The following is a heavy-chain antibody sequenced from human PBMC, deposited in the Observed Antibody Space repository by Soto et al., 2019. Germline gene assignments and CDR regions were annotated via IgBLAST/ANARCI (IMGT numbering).Heavy chain of an antibody. CDR2: ISSSSIYT. Sequence: QVHLVESGGGLVKPGGSLRLSCAASGLPFSDYYMNWIRQAPGKGLEWVSNISSSSIYTNYADSVKGRFTIFRDNAKNSLYLQMNSLRPEDTAVYYCVRDISPNNFASGSYTYWGQGILVTVSS. D-gene: IGHD3-10*01. J-gene: IGHJ4*02. CDR1: GLPFSDYY. CDR3: VRDISPNNFASGSYTY. V-gene: IGHV3-11*06.